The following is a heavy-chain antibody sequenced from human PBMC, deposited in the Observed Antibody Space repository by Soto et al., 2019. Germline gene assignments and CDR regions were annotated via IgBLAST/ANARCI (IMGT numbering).Heavy chain of an antibody. CDR3: ARLHYGDKRAFDI. CDR2: IYYSGST. J-gene: IGHJ3*02. CDR1: GGSISSYY. V-gene: IGHV4-59*08. D-gene: IGHD4-17*01. Sequence: QVQLQESGPGLVKPSETLSLTCTVSGGSISSYYWSWIRQPPGKGLEWIGYIYYSGSTNYNPSLKRRVTISVDTSKNQFSLKLSSVTAADTAVYYCARLHYGDKRAFDIWGQGTMVTVSS.